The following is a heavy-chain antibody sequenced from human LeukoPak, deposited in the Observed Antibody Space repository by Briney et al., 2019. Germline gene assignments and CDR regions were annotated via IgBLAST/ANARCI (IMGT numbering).Heavy chain of an antibody. CDR1: GFTFSSYS. CDR3: ARDRGIVVVPAAPNWFDP. V-gene: IGHV3-21*01. J-gene: IGHJ5*02. D-gene: IGHD2-2*01. Sequence: GGSLRLSCAASGFTFSSYSMNWVRQAPGKGLEWVSSISSSSSYIYYADSVKGRFTISRDNAKNSLYLQMNSLRAEDTAVYYCARDRGIVVVPAAPNWFDPWGQGTLVTVSS. CDR2: ISSSSSYI.